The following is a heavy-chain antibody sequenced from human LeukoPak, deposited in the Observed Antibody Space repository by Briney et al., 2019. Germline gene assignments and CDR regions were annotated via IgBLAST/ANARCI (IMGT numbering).Heavy chain of an antibody. V-gene: IGHV4-59*08. CDR3: ARLNSIGSGSYYDY. CDR2: TYYSGST. Sequence: SSETLSLTCTDSGGSISSYYWSWIRQPPGRGLWWVGYTYYSGSTNYNPSLKSRVTISVDTSKNQFSLKLSSVTAADTAVYYCARLNSIGSGSYYDYWGQGTLVTVSS. CDR1: GGSISSYY. D-gene: IGHD3-10*01. J-gene: IGHJ4*02.